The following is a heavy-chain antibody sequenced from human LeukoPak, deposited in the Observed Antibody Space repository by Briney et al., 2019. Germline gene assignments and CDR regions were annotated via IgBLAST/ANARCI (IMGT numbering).Heavy chain of an antibody. Sequence: QPGVSLRLSCAASGFTFGAYCMHWVRQPPGKGLEWVSAISWNSDTIHYADSVRGRFTISRDNAKNTLYLQMNSLRVEDTAFYFCTKDISSGRPAPYGMDVWGHGTTVTVSS. J-gene: IGHJ6*02. V-gene: IGHV3-9*01. CDR1: GFTFGAYC. CDR3: TKDISSGRPAPYGMDV. D-gene: IGHD3-10*01. CDR2: ISWNSDTI.